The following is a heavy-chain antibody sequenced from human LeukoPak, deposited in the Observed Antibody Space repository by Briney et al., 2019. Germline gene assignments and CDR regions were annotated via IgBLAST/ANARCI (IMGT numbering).Heavy chain of an antibody. V-gene: IGHV1-69*05. D-gene: IGHD5-18*01. CDR2: IIPIFGTA. J-gene: IGHJ4*02. CDR1: GGTFSSYA. CDR3: ASDDNGYSYGYAGDY. Sequence: ASVKVSCKASGGTFSSYAISWVRQAPGQGFEWMGGIIPIFGTANYAQKFQGRVTITTDESTSTAYMELSSLRSEDTAVYYCASDDNGYSYGYAGDYWGQGTLVTVSS.